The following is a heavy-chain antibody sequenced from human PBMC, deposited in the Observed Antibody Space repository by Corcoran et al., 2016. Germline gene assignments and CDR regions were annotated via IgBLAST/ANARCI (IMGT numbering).Heavy chain of an antibody. D-gene: IGHD6-19*01. J-gene: IGHJ6*02. CDR3: ARETIAVAGPYYYYGMDV. V-gene: IGHV4-39*07. Sequence: QLQLQESGPGLVKPSETLSLTCTVSGGSISSSSYYWGWIRQPPGKGLEWIGSIYYSGSTYYNPSLKSRVTISVDTSKNQFSLKLSSVTAADTAVYYCARETIAVAGPYYYYGMDVWGQGTTVTVSS. CDR1: GGSISSSSYY. CDR2: IYYSGST.